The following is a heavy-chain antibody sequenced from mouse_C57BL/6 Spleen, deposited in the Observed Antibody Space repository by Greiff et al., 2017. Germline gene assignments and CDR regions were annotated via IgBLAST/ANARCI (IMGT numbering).Heavy chain of an antibody. Sequence: VQRVESGPGLVAPSQSLSITCTVSGFSLTSYGVHWVRQPPGKGLEWLVVIWSVGSTTYNSALKSRLSISKDNSKSPVVLKMNSLQTDDTAMYYCARHLTGTEGMDDWGQGTSVTVSS. V-gene: IGHV2-6-1*01. J-gene: IGHJ4*01. D-gene: IGHD4-1*01. CDR3: ARHLTGTEGMDD. CDR1: GFSLTSYG. CDR2: IWSVGST.